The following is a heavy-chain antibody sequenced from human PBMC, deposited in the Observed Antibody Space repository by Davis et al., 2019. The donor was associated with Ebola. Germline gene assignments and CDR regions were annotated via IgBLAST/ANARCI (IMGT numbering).Heavy chain of an antibody. D-gene: IGHD1-14*01. CDR3: AHRRPLWYFDL. Sequence: SGPTLVKPTQTLTLTCTFSVFSLSTRGVGVGWIRQPPGKALEWLALIYWDDDKRYSPSLKSRLTIIKDTSKNQVVLIMTNMDPMDTATYYCAHRRPLWYFDLWGRGTLVTVSS. J-gene: IGHJ2*01. CDR1: VFSLSTRGVG. CDR2: IYWDDDK. V-gene: IGHV2-5*02.